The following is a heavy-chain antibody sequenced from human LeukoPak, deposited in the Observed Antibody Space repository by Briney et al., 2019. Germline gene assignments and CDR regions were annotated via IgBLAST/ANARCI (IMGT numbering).Heavy chain of an antibody. CDR1: GYTFTSYG. CDR3: ARDCTNYRTTYDAFDI. V-gene: IGHV1-69*13. Sequence: EASVTVSCKASGYTFTSYGISWVRQAPGQGLEWMGGIIPIFRTANYAQKFQDRVTITADESTRTAYMELSSLKSEDTAVYYCARDCTNYRTTYDAFDIWGQGTMVTVSS. CDR2: IIPIFRTA. D-gene: IGHD4/OR15-4a*01. J-gene: IGHJ3*02.